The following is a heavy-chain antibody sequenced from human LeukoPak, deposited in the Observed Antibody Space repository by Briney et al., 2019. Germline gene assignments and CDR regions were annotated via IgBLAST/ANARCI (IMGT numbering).Heavy chain of an antibody. CDR2: MFHTGTT. Sequence: SQTLSLTCTVSGGSISSGGYYWTWIRQRPGKGLEWIGYMFHTGTTFYNPSLKSRITMLVETSKNQFSLKVTSVTAADTAIYYCARPNIVVVPPDLDRGFNWFDPWGQGTLVTVSS. CDR3: ARPNIVVVPPDLDRGFNWFDP. CDR1: GGSISSGGYY. J-gene: IGHJ5*02. V-gene: IGHV4-31*03. D-gene: IGHD2-21*01.